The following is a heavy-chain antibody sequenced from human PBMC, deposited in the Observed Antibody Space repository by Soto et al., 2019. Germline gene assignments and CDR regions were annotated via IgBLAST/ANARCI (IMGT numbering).Heavy chain of an antibody. CDR3: AGDAVPFGGMWLAHD. J-gene: IGHJ4*02. CDR2: LYGSGGGV. V-gene: IGHV3-23*01. D-gene: IGHD5-12*01. Sequence: PGGSLRLSCAASGFTFSDYAIIWIRQVPGKGLQWVSGLYGSGGGVHYADSVKGRFTISRDNSAYSAYLQMNNLRVEDTAVYYCAGDAVPFGGMWLAHDWGQGTVVTVSS. CDR1: GFTFSDYA.